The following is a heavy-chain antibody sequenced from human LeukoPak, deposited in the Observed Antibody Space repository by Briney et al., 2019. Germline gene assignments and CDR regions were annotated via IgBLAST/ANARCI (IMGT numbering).Heavy chain of an antibody. CDR1: GGSFSGYY. CDR3: ASRNMAH. CDR2: INHSGST. Sequence: TASETLSLTCAVYGGSFSGYYWSWIRQPPGKGLEWIGEINHSGSTNYNPSLKSRVTISVDTSKNQFSLKLSSVTAADTAVYYCASRNMAHWGQGTLVTVSS. J-gene: IGHJ4*02. D-gene: IGHD2/OR15-2a*01. V-gene: IGHV4-34*01.